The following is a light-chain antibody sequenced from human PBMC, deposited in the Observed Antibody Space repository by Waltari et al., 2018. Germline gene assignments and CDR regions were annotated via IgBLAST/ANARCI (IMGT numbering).Light chain of an antibody. J-gene: IGKJ4*01. CDR3: QQRSNWPLT. V-gene: IGKV3-11*01. Sequence: EIVLTQSPATLPLSPGARATLSCRASQSVSSYLGWYQQKPGQAPRLLIYDASNRATGIPARFSGSGSGTDFTLTISSLEPEDFAVYYCQQRSNWPLTFGGGTKVEIK. CDR1: QSVSSY. CDR2: DAS.